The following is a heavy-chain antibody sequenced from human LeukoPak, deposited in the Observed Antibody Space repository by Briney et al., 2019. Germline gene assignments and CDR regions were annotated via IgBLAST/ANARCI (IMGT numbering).Heavy chain of an antibody. D-gene: IGHD3-22*01. CDR3: ARQDYDSSGLDY. CDR2: INHSGST. Sequence: SETLSLTCAVYGGSFSGYYWSWIRQPPGKGLEWIGEINHSGSTNYNPSLKSRVTISVDTSKNQFSPKLSSVTAADTAVYYCARQDYDSSGLDYWGQGTLVTVSS. J-gene: IGHJ4*02. V-gene: IGHV4-34*01. CDR1: GGSFSGYY.